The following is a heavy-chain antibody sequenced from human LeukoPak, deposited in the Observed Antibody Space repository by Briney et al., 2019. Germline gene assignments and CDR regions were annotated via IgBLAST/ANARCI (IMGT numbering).Heavy chain of an antibody. CDR3: AKGMPGSSSFDY. V-gene: IGHV3-9*01. D-gene: IGHD3-10*01. Sequence: PGGSLRLSCAAPGFTFDDYAMHWVRKAPGKGLEWVSGISWNSGSIGYADSVKGRFTISRDNAKNSLYLQMNSLRAEDTALYYCAKGMPGSSSFDYWGQGTLVTVSS. CDR2: ISWNSGSI. J-gene: IGHJ4*02. CDR1: GFTFDDYA.